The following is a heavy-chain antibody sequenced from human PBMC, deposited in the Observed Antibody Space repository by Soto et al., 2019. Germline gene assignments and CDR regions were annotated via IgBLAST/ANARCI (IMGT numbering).Heavy chain of an antibody. V-gene: IGHV3-23*01. D-gene: IGHD5-18*01. CDR2: ISGSGGST. CDR3: ARRGYSYGLYYFDY. Sequence: EVQLLESGGGLVQPGGSLRLSCAASGFTFSSYAMSWVRQAPGKGLEWVSAISGSGGSTYYADSVKGRFTISRDNAKNTLYLQMNILRAEDTAVYYCARRGYSYGLYYFDYWCQGTLVTVSS. CDR1: GFTFSSYA. J-gene: IGHJ4*02.